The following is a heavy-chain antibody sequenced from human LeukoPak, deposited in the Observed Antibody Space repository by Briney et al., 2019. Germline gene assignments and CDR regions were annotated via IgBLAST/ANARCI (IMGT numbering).Heavy chain of an antibody. J-gene: IGHJ4*02. V-gene: IGHV3-7*01. Sequence: GGSLRLSCAASGFTFSSYWMSWVRQAPGKGLEWVANTKQDGSEKYYVDSVKGRFTISRDDAKNSLYLQMNSLRAEDTAVYYCARAYYYDSSGYYSALGYWGQGTLVTVSS. CDR3: ARAYYYDSSGYYSALGY. CDR1: GFTFSSYW. D-gene: IGHD3-22*01. CDR2: TKQDGSEK.